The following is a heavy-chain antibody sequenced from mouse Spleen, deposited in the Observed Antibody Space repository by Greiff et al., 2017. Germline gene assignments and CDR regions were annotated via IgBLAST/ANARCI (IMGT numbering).Heavy chain of an antibody. V-gene: IGHV1-55*01. CDR1: GYTFTSYW. CDR3: ARGGSSHEGNFDY. CDR2: IYPGSGST. Sequence: QVQLQQPGAELVKPGASVKMSCKASGYTFTSYWITWVKQRPGQGLEWIGDIYPGSGSTNYNEKFKSKATLTVDTSSSTAYMQLSSLTSEDSAVYYCARGGSSHEGNFDYWGQGTTLTVSS. J-gene: IGHJ2*01. D-gene: IGHD1-1*01.